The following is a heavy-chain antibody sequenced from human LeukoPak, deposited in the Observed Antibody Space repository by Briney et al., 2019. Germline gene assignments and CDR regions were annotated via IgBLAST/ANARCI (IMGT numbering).Heavy chain of an antibody. CDR1: GFTFSDYV. V-gene: IGHV3-30*02. Sequence: GGSLRLSGAASGFTFSDYVMHWVRQAPGKGLEWVAFIRYDGTITYYRDSVKGRFTVSRDSAKSTLYLVMNSLTPEDTALYYCAKDQRTVTPLNAFDIWGQGTMVTVSS. CDR2: IRYDGTIT. D-gene: IGHD4-17*01. CDR3: AKDQRTVTPLNAFDI. J-gene: IGHJ3*02.